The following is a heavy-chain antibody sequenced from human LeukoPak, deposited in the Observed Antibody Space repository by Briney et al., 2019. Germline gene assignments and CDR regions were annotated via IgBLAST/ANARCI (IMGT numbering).Heavy chain of an antibody. CDR2: ISSSSSYI. CDR3: AKGATSGRCYSFDL. D-gene: IGHD1-26*01. Sequence: GGSLRLSCAASGFTFSSYGMNWVRQAPGKGLEWVSSISSSSSYIYYADSVKGRFTISRDNAKNSLYLQMNRLRDEDTAVYCCAKGATSGRCYSFDLWGKGTMVPVSS. CDR1: GFTFSSYG. V-gene: IGHV3-21*01. J-gene: IGHJ3*01.